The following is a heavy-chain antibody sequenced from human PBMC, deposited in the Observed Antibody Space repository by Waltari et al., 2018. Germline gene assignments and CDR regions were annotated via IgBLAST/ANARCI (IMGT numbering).Heavy chain of an antibody. D-gene: IGHD3-3*01. V-gene: IGHV4-34*01. J-gene: IGHJ5*02. Sequence: QVQLQQWGAGLLKPSETLSLTCAVYGGSFSGYYWSWIRQPPGKGLEWIGEINHSGSTNYNPSLKSRVTISVYTSKNQFSLKLSSVTAADTAVYYCARGYRVAIFGVVTSRRWFDPWGQGTLVTVSS. CDR1: GGSFSGYY. CDR3: ARGYRVAIFGVVTSRRWFDP. CDR2: INHSGST.